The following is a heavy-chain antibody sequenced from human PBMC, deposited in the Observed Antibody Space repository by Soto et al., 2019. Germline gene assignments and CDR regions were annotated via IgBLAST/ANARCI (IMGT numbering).Heavy chain of an antibody. V-gene: IGHV5-51*01. CDR2: INPADSDI. CDR1: GYSFTSNW. CDR3: ARHQRDDASRKIDC. D-gene: IGHD3-16*01. J-gene: IGHJ4*02. Sequence: GESLKISCHGSGYSFTSNWIGWVRQMPGKGLEWMGIINPADSDIKYSPSFQGQVTISADKSIGTAYLQWSSLKASDTAMYYCARHQRDDASRKIDCWGQGTLVTVSS.